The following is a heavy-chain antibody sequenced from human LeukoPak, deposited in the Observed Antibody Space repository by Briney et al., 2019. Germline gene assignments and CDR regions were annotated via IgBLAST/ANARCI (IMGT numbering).Heavy chain of an antibody. Sequence: ASVKVSCKASGGTFSSYAISWVRQAPGQGLEWMGIINPSGGSTSYAQKFQGRVTMTRDMSTSTVYMELSSLRSEDTAVYYCARIGELGHFDYWGQGTLVTVSS. CDR3: ARIGELGHFDY. D-gene: IGHD1-26*01. V-gene: IGHV1-46*01. CDR1: GGTFSSYA. J-gene: IGHJ4*02. CDR2: INPSGGST.